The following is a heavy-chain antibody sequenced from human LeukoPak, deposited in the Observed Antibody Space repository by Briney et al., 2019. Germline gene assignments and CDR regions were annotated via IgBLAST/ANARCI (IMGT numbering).Heavy chain of an antibody. V-gene: IGHV4-39*01. Sequence: PSETLSLTCTVSGGSISSSSYYWGWIRQPPGKGLEWIGSIYYSGSTYYNPSLKSRVTISVDTSKNPFSLKLSSVTAADTAVYYCARGPRSGSWPAAQQRHWFDPGGQGTLVTVSS. D-gene: IGHD3-10*01. J-gene: IGHJ5*02. CDR2: IYYSGST. CDR3: ARGPRSGSWPAAQQRHWFDP. CDR1: GGSISSSSYY.